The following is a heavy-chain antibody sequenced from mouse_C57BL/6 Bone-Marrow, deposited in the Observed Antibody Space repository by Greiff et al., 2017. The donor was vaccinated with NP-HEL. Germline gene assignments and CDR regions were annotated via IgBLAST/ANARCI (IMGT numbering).Heavy chain of an antibody. CDR2: IDPSASYT. Sequence: VQLQQPGAELVMPGASVKLSCKASGYTFTSYWMHWAKQRPGQGLEWIGEIDPSASYTNYNQKFKGKSTLTVDKSSSTAYMQLSSLTSEDSAVYYCARGDYYGPWGQGTTLTVSS. J-gene: IGHJ2*01. CDR1: GYTFTSYW. V-gene: IGHV1-69*01. CDR3: ARGDYYGP. D-gene: IGHD1-1*01.